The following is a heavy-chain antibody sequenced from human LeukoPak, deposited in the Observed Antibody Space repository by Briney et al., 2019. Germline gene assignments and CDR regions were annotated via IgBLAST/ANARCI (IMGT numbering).Heavy chain of an antibody. Sequence: GGSLRLSCAASGFTFSDYYMSWIRQAPGKGLEWVSYISSSGSTIYYADSVKGRFTISRDNAKNSLYLQMNSLRAEDTAVYYCARDDYYDSSGVYYYGMDVRGQGTTVTVSS. V-gene: IGHV3-11*01. J-gene: IGHJ6*02. CDR1: GFTFSDYY. CDR2: ISSSGSTI. CDR3: ARDDYYDSSGVYYYGMDV. D-gene: IGHD3-22*01.